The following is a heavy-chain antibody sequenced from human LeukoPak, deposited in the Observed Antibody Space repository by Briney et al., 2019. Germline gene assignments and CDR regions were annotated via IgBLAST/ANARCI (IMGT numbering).Heavy chain of an antibody. Sequence: AGGSLRLSCAASGFTFDDYAMHWVRQAPGKGLEWVSGISWNSGSIGYADSVKGRFTISRDNAKNSLYLQVNSLRAEDTALYYCAKDFHSSGWSHFDYWGQGTLVTVSS. D-gene: IGHD6-19*01. CDR1: GFTFDDYA. J-gene: IGHJ4*02. CDR2: ISWNSGSI. V-gene: IGHV3-9*01. CDR3: AKDFHSSGWSHFDY.